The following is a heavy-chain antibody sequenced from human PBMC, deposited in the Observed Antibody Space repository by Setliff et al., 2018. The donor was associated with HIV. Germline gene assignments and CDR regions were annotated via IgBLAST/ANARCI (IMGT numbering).Heavy chain of an antibody. CDR1: GGTISSYT. Sequence: SVKVSCKASGGTISSYTIAWVRQAPGQGLEWMGGIIPIFGIPHYAQKFQDRVTITADKSTDTAHMELNSLRSEDTAVYYCAKGAGFYGDYTFDYWGQGNLVTVSS. J-gene: IGHJ4*02. V-gene: IGHV1-69*10. CDR2: IIPIFGIP. D-gene: IGHD4-17*01. CDR3: AKGAGFYGDYTFDY.